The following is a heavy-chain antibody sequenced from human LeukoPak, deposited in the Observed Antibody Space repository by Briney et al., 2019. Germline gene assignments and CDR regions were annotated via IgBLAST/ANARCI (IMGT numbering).Heavy chain of an antibody. CDR3: ATEANPSSRRSSSCYYFDY. V-gene: IGHV3-33*01. CDR1: GFTFSSYG. D-gene: IGHD6-13*01. CDR2: IWFAVNNK. Sequence: GGSLSLSCAASGFTFSSYGMHWVRQAPDKGLEWVSVIWFAVNNKYYANTAKGRFTISRDNSKNTLYLQMNSLRPEATAVYYCATEANPSSRRSSSCYYFDYWGQGTLVTVSS. J-gene: IGHJ4*02.